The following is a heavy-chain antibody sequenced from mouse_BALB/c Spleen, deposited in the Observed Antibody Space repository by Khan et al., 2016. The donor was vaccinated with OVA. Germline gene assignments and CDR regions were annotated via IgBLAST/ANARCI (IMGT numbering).Heavy chain of an antibody. V-gene: IGHV1-4*01. CDR2: INPSNGYT. D-gene: IGHD2-14*01. CDR3: VRDGAYHRNDGWFAY. CDR1: GYTFTSYT. Sequence: QVQLKQSGAELARPGASVKMSCKASGYTFTSYTIHWIKKRPGQGLEWIGYINPSNGYTNYNQKFKDKATLTTDQSSTTAYLQRSSLTSDDSAVYNCVRDGAYHRNDGWFAYWGQGTLVTVSA. J-gene: IGHJ3*01.